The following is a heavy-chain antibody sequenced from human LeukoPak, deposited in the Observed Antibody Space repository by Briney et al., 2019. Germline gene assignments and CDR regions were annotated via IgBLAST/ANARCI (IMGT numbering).Heavy chain of an antibody. CDR3: ARGTIQLWWDY. D-gene: IGHD5-18*01. J-gene: IGHJ4*02. CDR1: GFTVSSNY. Sequence: GGSLRLSCAASGFTVSSNYMIWGRQAPGKGLEWVSVIYSGGTTYYADSVQGRFTISRDNSKNTVYLQMNSLRAEDTAVYYCARGTIQLWWDYWGQGTLVTVSS. CDR2: IYSGGTT. V-gene: IGHV3-53*01.